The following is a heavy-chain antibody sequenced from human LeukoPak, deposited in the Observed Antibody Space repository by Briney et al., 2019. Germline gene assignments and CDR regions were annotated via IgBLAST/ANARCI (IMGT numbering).Heavy chain of an antibody. D-gene: IGHD1-7*01. CDR2: IYYSGST. V-gene: IGHV4-39*07. Sequence: PSETLSLTCTVSGGSISSSSYYWGWIRQPPGKGLEWIGSIYYSGSTYYNPSLNSQVTISVDTSKNQFSLKLSSVTAADTAVYYCARLYNWNYGHYYYMDVWGKGTTVTVSS. CDR3: ARLYNWNYGHYYYMDV. J-gene: IGHJ6*03. CDR1: GGSISSSSYY.